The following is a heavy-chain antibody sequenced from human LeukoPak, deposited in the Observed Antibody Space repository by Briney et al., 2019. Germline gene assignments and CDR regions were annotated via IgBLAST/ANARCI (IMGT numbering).Heavy chain of an antibody. Sequence: PGGSLRLSCAASGFTFSSYAMSSVRQAPGKGLEWVSAISGSGGSTYYADSVKGRFTISRDNSKNTLYLQMNSLRAEDTAVYYCAKDLSSIVGATRRSAFDIWGQGTMVTVSS. D-gene: IGHD1-26*01. V-gene: IGHV3-23*01. CDR3: AKDLSSIVGATRRSAFDI. CDR1: GFTFSSYA. CDR2: ISGSGGST. J-gene: IGHJ3*02.